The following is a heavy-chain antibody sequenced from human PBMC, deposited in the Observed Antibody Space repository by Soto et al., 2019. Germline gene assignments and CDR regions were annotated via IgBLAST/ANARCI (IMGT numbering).Heavy chain of an antibody. CDR2: ISGSGGST. CDR1: GFTFSSYA. J-gene: IGHJ4*02. V-gene: IGHV3-23*01. Sequence: EVQLLESGGGLVQPGGSLRLSCAASGFTFSSYAMSWVRQAPGKGLEWVSAISGSGGSTYYADSVKGRFTISRDNSQNTLYLQMNSLRAEDTAVYYCAKGRTEGSSWAVGGYWGQGTLVTVSS. CDR3: AKGRTEGSSWAVGGY. D-gene: IGHD6-13*01.